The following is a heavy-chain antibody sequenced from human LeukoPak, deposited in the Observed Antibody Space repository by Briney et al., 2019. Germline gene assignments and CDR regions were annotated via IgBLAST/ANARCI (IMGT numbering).Heavy chain of an antibody. CDR1: GYTFTSYD. Sequence: ASVKVSCKASGYTFTSYDINWVRQAPGQGLEWMGWISAYNGNTNYAQKLQGRVTMTTDTSTSTAYMELRSLRSDDTAVYYCARDNGYYDYVWGSYRYTACDYWGQGTLVTVSS. CDR2: ISAYNGNT. D-gene: IGHD3-16*02. V-gene: IGHV1-18*01. CDR3: ARDNGYYDYVWGSYRYTACDY. J-gene: IGHJ4*02.